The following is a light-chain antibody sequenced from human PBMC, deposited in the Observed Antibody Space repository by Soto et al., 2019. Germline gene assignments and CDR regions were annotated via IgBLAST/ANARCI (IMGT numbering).Light chain of an antibody. CDR3: QQYNSYWT. CDR2: DAS. Sequence: DIQMTQSPSTLSASVGDRVTITCRASQSISSWLAWYQQKPGKAPNLLIYDASSLQGGVPSRFSGSGSGTEFTLTISSLQPDDSATYYCQQYNSYWTFGQGTKVEIK. J-gene: IGKJ1*01. V-gene: IGKV1-5*01. CDR1: QSISSW.